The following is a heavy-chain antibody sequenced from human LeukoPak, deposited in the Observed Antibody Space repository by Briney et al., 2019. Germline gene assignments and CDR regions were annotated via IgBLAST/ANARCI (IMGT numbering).Heavy chain of an antibody. CDR3: AKQGGVVGADDAFDI. V-gene: IGHV3-23*01. CDR2: ISGSGGST. J-gene: IGHJ3*02. Sequence: GGSLRLSCAASGFTFSSYAMSWVRQAPGKGLEWVSAISGSGGSTYYADSVKGRFTISRDNSKTTLYLQMNSLRAEDTAVYYCAKQGGVVGADDAFDIWGQGTMVTVPS. D-gene: IGHD1-26*01. CDR1: GFTFSSYA.